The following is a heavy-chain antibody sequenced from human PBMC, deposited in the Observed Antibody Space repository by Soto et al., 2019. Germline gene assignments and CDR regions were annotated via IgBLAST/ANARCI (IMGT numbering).Heavy chain of an antibody. J-gene: IGHJ4*02. D-gene: IGHD2-15*01. V-gene: IGHV4-4*07. Sequence: LALECRVPVSTICPYHGSWIRPPAGKGLEWIGRIYYTGSTDYNPPLKSRVTMSVDTSKNQFSLKVSSVTAADTAVYDVARDCSGDDCYPASFEYCGQGTLVTGS. CDR1: VSTICPYH. CDR2: IYYTGST. CDR3: ARDCSGDDCYPASFEY.